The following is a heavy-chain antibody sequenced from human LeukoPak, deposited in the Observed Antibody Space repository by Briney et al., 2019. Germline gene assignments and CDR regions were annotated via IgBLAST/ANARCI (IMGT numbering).Heavy chain of an antibody. CDR3: ATGRVATTLVYYGMDV. Sequence: ASVNVSCKVSGYTLTELSMHWVRQAPGKGLEWMGGFDPEDGETIYAQKFQGRVTMTEDTSTDTAYMELSSLRSEDTAVYYCATGRVATTLVYYGMDVWGQGTTVTVSS. D-gene: IGHD5-12*01. J-gene: IGHJ6*02. V-gene: IGHV1-24*01. CDR2: FDPEDGET. CDR1: GYTLTELS.